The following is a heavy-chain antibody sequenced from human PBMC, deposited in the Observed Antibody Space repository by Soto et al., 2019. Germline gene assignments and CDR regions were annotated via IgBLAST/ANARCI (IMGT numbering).Heavy chain of an antibody. Sequence: QVQLVQSGAEVKKPGASMKVSCKTSGYTFTSYGVSWVRQAPGQGLDWMGWISAYNGNTNYAQKLQGRVTMTTDTSTSTAYMELRSLRSDDTAVYYCAGFLVGPTLTDYWGQGTLVTVSS. CDR1: GYTFTSYG. V-gene: IGHV1-18*01. CDR3: AGFLVGPTLTDY. CDR2: ISAYNGNT. J-gene: IGHJ4*02. D-gene: IGHD1-26*01.